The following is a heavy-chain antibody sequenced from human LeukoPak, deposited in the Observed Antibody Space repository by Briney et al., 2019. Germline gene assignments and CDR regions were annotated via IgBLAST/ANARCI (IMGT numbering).Heavy chain of an antibody. J-gene: IGHJ4*02. CDR2: IYSDGNT. D-gene: IGHD5-18*01. CDR3: VRGFNYGYYLD. CDR1: GFTVSSIY. Sequence: GGSLRLSCAVSGFTVSSIYMTWVRQAPGKGLEWVSSIYSDGNTYYADSVKGRFTLSRDSSRNTLYLQMNSLRAEDTAVYYCVRGFNYGYYLDWGQGTLVTVSS. V-gene: IGHV3-53*01.